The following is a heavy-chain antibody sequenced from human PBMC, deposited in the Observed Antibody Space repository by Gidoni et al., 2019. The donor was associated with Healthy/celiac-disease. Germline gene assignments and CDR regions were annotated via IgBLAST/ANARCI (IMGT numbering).Heavy chain of an antibody. J-gene: IGHJ4*02. V-gene: IGHV4-61*02. Sequence: QVQLQESGPGLVKPSQTLSLTCTVSGGSISSGSYYWSWIRQPAGKGLEWIGRIYTSGSTNYNPSLKSRVTISVDTSKNQFSLKLSSVTAADTAVYYCARDQGGYSGYELFDYWGQGTLVTVSS. CDR3: ARDQGGYSGYELFDY. CDR2: IYTSGST. D-gene: IGHD5-12*01. CDR1: GGSISSGSYY.